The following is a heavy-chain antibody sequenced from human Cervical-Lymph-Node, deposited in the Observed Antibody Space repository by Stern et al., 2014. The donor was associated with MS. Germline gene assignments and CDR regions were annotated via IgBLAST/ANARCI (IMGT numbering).Heavy chain of an antibody. CDR1: GYSFTNNY. V-gene: IGHV1-46*03. CDR2: INPTGDRT. D-gene: IGHD6-6*01. CDR3: VRDKQVVNRYYYYGMDV. J-gene: IGHJ6*02. Sequence: QVQLGQSGPEVRKPGASVRVSCKASGYSFTNNYIHWVRQAPGQGLEWMGVINPTGDRTYYTQKFQGRVTMTGDTSTSTVYMELSSLRSEDTAVYYCVRDKQVVNRYYYYGMDVWGQGTTVIVSS.